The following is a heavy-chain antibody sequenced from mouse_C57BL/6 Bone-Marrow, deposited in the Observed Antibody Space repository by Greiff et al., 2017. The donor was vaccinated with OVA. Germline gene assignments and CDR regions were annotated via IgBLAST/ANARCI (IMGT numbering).Heavy chain of an antibody. CDR3: ARVPFYYASR. CDR1: GFTFSSYA. J-gene: IGHJ3*01. Sequence: EVKLMESGGGLVKPGGSLKLSCAASGFTFSSYAMSWVRQTPEKRLEWVATISDGGSYTYYPDNVKGRFTISRDNAKNNLYLQMSHLKSEDTAMYYCARVPFYYASRWGQGTLVTVSA. V-gene: IGHV5-4*03. D-gene: IGHD2-1*01. CDR2: ISDGGSYT.